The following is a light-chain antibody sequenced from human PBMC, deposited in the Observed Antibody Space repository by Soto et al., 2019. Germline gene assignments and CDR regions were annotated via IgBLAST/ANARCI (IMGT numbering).Light chain of an antibody. Sequence: IVWTESTGTLSLSPGERATLSWRASQSVSNNYLAWYQQKPGQAPRLLIYGASNRATGIPDRFSGSGSGTDFTLTISRLEPEDFAVYYCQQYGSSGTFGQGAKVDI. V-gene: IGKV3-20*01. CDR2: GAS. J-gene: IGKJ1*01. CDR1: QSVSNNY. CDR3: QQYGSSGT.